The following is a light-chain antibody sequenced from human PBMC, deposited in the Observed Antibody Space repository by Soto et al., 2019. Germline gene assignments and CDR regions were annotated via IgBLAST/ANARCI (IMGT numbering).Light chain of an antibody. Sequence: IVVTQSAATVSVSPGERATLSCRASQSVSSNLAWYQQKPGQAPRLLIYGASTRATGIPARFSGSGSGTEFTLTISSLQSEDLAVYYCQQYNNWPRTFGQGTKVDIK. CDR3: QQYNNWPRT. V-gene: IGKV3-15*01. J-gene: IGKJ1*01. CDR2: GAS. CDR1: QSVSSN.